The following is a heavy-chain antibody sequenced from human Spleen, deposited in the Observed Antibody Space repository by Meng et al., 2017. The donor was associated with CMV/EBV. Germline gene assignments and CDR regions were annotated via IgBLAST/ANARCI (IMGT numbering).Heavy chain of an antibody. J-gene: IGHJ2*01. CDR3: AREGYGGISPYFDL. V-gene: IGHV1-69*05. CDR1: GGTLSSYV. D-gene: IGHD5-12*01. CDR2: IISMFGTA. Sequence: SGGTLSSYVISWVRQAPGQGLEWMGDIISMFGTANYAQKFQGRVTITTDESTSTAYMELSSLRSEDTAVYYCAREGYGGISPYFDLWGRGTLVTVSS.